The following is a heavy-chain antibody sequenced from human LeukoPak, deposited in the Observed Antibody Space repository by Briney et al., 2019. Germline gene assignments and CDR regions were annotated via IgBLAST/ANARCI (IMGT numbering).Heavy chain of an antibody. D-gene: IGHD2-8*01. V-gene: IGHV3-30*03. J-gene: IGHJ5*01. CDR3: AREEWWFDS. Sequence: PGGSLRLSCAASGFTFSSYGMHWVRQAPGKGLEWVAVISYDGNNKYYGDSVKGRFTISRDNSKNTLYLQMNSLRVEDTAVYYCAREEWWFDSWGQGTQVTVSS. CDR2: ISYDGNNK. CDR1: GFTFSSYG.